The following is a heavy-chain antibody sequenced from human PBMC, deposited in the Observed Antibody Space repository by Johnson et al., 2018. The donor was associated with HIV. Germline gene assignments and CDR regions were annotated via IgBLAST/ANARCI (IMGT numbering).Heavy chain of an antibody. CDR1: GFTFSNYG. Sequence: VQLVESGGGVVQPGRSLRLSCAASGFTFSNYGMHWVRQAPGNGLEWVAVISYDGSNKYYADSVKGRFTISRDNSKNTLDLQMNRLRTEDTAVFYCAKLIPSYDLPPDAFDIWGQGTMVTVSS. V-gene: IGHV3-30*18. CDR3: AKLIPSYDLPPDAFDI. CDR2: ISYDGSNK. D-gene: IGHD5-18*01. J-gene: IGHJ3*02.